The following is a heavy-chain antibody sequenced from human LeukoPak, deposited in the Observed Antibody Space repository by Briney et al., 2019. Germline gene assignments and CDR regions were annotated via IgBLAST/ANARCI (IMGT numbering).Heavy chain of an antibody. D-gene: IGHD3-22*01. V-gene: IGHV1-69*01. CDR3: ASQDRNYYDSSGYHYAGHY. CDR2: IIPIFGTA. Sequence: SVKVSCKASGGTFSSYAISWVRQAPGQGLEWMGGIIPIFGTANYAQKFQGRVTITADESTSTAYMELSSLRSEDTAVYYCASQDRNYYDSSGYHYAGHYWGQGTLVTVSS. J-gene: IGHJ4*02. CDR1: GGTFSSYA.